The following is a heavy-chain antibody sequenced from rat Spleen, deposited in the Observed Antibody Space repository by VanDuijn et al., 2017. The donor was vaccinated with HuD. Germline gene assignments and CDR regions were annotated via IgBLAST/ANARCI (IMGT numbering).Heavy chain of an antibody. CDR1: GFTFNNYW. J-gene: IGHJ1*01. Sequence: EVQLVESGGGLVQPGRSLKLSCVASGFTFNNYWMTWIRQAPGKGLEWVASITNAAGKVHYPDSVKGRFTISRDNAKTTLYLQMDSLRSEDTATYYCARQGYLRDWYFDFWGPGTMVTVSS. CDR3: ARQGYLRDWYFDF. D-gene: IGHD2-7*01. CDR2: ITNAAGKV. V-gene: IGHV5-31*01.